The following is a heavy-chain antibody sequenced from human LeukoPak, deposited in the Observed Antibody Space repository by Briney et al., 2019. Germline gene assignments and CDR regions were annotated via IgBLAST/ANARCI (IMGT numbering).Heavy chain of an antibody. CDR1: GGSISSSSYY. Sequence: KPSETLSLTCTVSGGSISSSSYYWGWIRQPPGKGLEWIGSIYYSGSTYYNPSLKSRATISVDTSKNQFSLKLSSVTAADTAVYYCARRFTVIVVIPEDYFDYWGQGTLVTVSS. CDR3: ARRFTVIVVIPEDYFDY. D-gene: IGHD3-22*01. J-gene: IGHJ4*02. CDR2: IYYSGST. V-gene: IGHV4-39*01.